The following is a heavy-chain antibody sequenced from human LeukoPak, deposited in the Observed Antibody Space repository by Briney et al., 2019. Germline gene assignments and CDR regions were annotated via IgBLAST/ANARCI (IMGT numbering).Heavy chain of an antibody. D-gene: IGHD3-3*01. CDR2: IYTSGST. J-gene: IGHJ6*04. CDR3: ARDYSAIFGV. CDR1: GGSISSGSYY. Sequence: PSETLSLTCAVSGGSISSGSYYWNWIRQPAGKGLEWIGGIYTSGSTNYNPSLKSRVTISVDTSKNQFSLKLSSVTAADTAVYYCARDYSAIFGVWGKGTTVTVSS. V-gene: IGHV4-61*02.